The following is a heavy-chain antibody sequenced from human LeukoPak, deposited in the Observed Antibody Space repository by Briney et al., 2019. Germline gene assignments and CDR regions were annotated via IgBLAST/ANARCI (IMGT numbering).Heavy chain of an antibody. V-gene: IGHV3-23*01. CDR1: GFTFSSYA. CDR3: AKPVSGGLAVTADWFHP. Sequence: GGSLRLSCAASGFTFSSYAMTWVRPPPGKGLEWDSSISTSGGATYYADSVKGRFTTSRDNSKTTLALQMNTLRADDTATYYCAKPVSGGLAVTADWFHPWGQGTLVVVSS. CDR2: ISTSGGAT. D-gene: IGHD6-19*01. J-gene: IGHJ5*01.